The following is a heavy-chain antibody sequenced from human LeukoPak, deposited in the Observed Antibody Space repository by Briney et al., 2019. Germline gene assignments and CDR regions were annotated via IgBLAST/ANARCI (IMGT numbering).Heavy chain of an antibody. J-gene: IGHJ4*02. CDR1: GFTFSSYS. CDR3: ARGHGNLDY. Sequence: GSLRLSCAASGFTFSSYSMNWVRQAPGKGLEWVSYISSSSSTINYADSVKGRFTISRDNAKNSLYLQMNSLRAEDTAVYYCARGHGNLDYWGQGTLVTVSP. D-gene: IGHD4-23*01. CDR2: ISSSSSTI. V-gene: IGHV3-48*04.